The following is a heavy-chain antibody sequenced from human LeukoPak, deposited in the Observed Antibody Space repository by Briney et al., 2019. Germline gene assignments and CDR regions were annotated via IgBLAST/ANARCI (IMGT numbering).Heavy chain of an antibody. CDR1: GFLFSNYA. Sequence: GGSLRLSCTASGFLFSNYATRWVRQAPGKGLEWVSTISGSGGNTYYADSVKGRFSVSRDNSKTTLNLQMNSLRAEDTAVYYCAKEASTVPTGVYFDYEDLGPGIIVSS. D-gene: IGHD4-17*01. J-gene: IGHJ4*02. CDR2: ISGSGGNT. CDR3: AKEASTVPTGVYFDY. V-gene: IGHV3-23*01.